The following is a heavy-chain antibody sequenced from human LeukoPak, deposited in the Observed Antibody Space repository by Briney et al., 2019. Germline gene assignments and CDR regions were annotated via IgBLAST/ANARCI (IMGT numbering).Heavy chain of an antibody. Sequence: GGSLRLSCAASGFTFSNAWMTWVRQAPGKGLEWLSVIYRDGSTYYADSVKGRFTISRDNSKNTLYLQMNSLRAEDTAVYYCAREGVASGLDYWGQGTLVIVSS. D-gene: IGHD6-25*01. CDR2: IYRDGST. V-gene: IGHV3-53*01. CDR3: AREGVASGLDY. CDR1: GFTFSNAW. J-gene: IGHJ4*02.